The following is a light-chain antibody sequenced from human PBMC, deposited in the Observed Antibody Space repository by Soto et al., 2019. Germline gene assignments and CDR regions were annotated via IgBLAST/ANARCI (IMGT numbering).Light chain of an antibody. J-gene: IGKJ1*01. CDR3: QQYSDYST. CDR1: QSISTW. V-gene: IGKV1-5*03. Sequence: DIQMTQSPSTLSASVGDRVTITCRASQSISTWLAWYQQKPGKVPKLLIYKASSLESGVPSRFSGSGSGTEFTLTISCLQPDDFAIYYCQQYSDYSTFGQGTKVDIK. CDR2: KAS.